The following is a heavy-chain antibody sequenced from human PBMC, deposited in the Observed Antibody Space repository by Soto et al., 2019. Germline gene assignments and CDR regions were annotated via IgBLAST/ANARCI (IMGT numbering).Heavy chain of an antibody. CDR2: IIPIFGTA. Sequence: QVQLVQSGAEVKKPGSSVKVSCKASGGTFSSYAISWVRQAPGQGLEWMGGIIPIFGTANYAQKFQGRVTITADESTSTAYMELSSLRSEDTAVYYCAREAAPAWLDSYYYGMDVWGQGTTVTVSS. CDR1: GGTFSSYA. J-gene: IGHJ6*02. CDR3: AREAAPAWLDSYYYGMDV. V-gene: IGHV1-69*01. D-gene: IGHD6-25*01.